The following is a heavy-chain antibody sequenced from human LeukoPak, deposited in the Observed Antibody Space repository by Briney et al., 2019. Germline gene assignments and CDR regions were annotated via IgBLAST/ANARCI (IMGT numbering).Heavy chain of an antibody. D-gene: IGHD6-13*01. CDR3: ARVAYNSSWPCFDH. Sequence: VNPGGSLRLSCAASGFTVSSNYMNWVRQAPGKGLQWVSVIYSGGNTYYADSVKGRFTISRDNSKNTLYLQMNSLRAEDTAVYYCARVAYNSSWPCFDHWGQGALVTVSS. J-gene: IGHJ4*02. CDR1: GFTVSSNY. CDR2: IYSGGNT. V-gene: IGHV3-66*01.